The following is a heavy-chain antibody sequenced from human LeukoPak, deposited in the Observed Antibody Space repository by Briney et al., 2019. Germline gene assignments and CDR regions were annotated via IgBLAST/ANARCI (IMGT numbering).Heavy chain of an antibody. J-gene: IGHJ2*01. V-gene: IGHV3-23*01. Sequence: GGSLRLSCAASGFTFNNFPMSWVRQAPGKGLEWVSAINPSGGDTYFPDSVRGRFTISRDNSKNTVYLQVDSLRVEDTAVYYCARLRWEITHFWYFDLWGRGALVTVSS. CDR2: INPSGGDT. D-gene: IGHD4-23*01. CDR3: ARLRWEITHFWYFDL. CDR1: GFTFNNFP.